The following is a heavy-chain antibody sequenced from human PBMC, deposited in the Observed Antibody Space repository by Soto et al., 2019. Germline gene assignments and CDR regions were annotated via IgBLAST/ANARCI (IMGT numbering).Heavy chain of an antibody. D-gene: IGHD6-13*01. J-gene: IGHJ3*02. V-gene: IGHV3-48*03. CDR3: AITGYSRGGAFDI. Sequence: LRLSCSASGFTFSSYEMNWALQAPGKALEWVSYISSSGSTIYYAYSVKGRFTISRDNAKNSLYLQMNSLRAEDTAVYYCAITGYSRGGAFDIWGQGTMVTVSS. CDR1: GFTFSSYE. CDR2: ISSSGSTI.